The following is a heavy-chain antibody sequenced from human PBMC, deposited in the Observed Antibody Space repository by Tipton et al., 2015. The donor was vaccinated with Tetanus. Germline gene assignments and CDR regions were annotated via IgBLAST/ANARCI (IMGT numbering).Heavy chain of an antibody. Sequence: QLVQSGAEVKKPGESLKISCKGSGYSFTSYWIGWVRQMPGKGLEWMGIIYPGDSDTRYSPSFQGQVTISPDKSISTAYLQWSSRKASDPASYYCASHQSDVEMATIWWFDYWGQGTLVTVSS. D-gene: IGHD5-24*01. CDR1: GYSFTSYW. J-gene: IGHJ4*02. V-gene: IGHV5-51*01. CDR2: IYPGDSDT. CDR3: ASHQSDVEMATIWWFDY.